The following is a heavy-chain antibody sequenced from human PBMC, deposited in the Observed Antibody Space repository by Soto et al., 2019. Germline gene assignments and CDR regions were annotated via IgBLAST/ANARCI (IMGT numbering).Heavy chain of an antibody. J-gene: IGHJ4*02. CDR2: IYYSGST. CDR3: TSRQHLAKYDY. Sequence: QLQLQESGPGLVKPSETLSLTCTVSGGSINSGDYYWGWIRQPPGKGLEWIGSIYYSGSTYYNPSLKSRVTISVDTSNNQFSLNLNSVTAADTAVYYCTSRQHLAKYDYWGQGTLVTVSS. CDR1: GGSINSGDYY. V-gene: IGHV4-39*01. D-gene: IGHD6-13*01.